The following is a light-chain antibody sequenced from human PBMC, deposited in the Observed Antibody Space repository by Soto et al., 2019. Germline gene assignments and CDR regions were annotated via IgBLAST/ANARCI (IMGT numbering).Light chain of an antibody. V-gene: IGKV3-15*01. Sequence: VLSQSPATLSVNPGERATLSCRASQSVSVKLAWYQQKPGQAPRLLIYDTSTRATGIPARYSGSGSGAEDSLTISSLQSEDFAVYYCQQYNNWPPITFGQGTRVEI. CDR2: DTS. CDR3: QQYNNWPPIT. CDR1: QSVSVK. J-gene: IGKJ5*01.